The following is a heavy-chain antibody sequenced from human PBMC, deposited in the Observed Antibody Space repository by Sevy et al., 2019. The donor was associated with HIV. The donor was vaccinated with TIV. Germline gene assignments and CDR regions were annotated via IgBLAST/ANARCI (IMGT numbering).Heavy chain of an antibody. CDR1: GGSISSYY. V-gene: IGHV4-59*01. CDR2: IYYSGST. CDR3: ARLTQYYYDSSGYSYYYYGMDV. D-gene: IGHD3-22*01. Sequence: SETLSLTCTVSGGSISSYYWSWIRQPPGKGLEWIGYIYYSGSTNYNPSLKSRVTISVDTSKNQFSLKLGSVTAADTAVYYCARLTQYYYDSSGYSYYYYGMDVWGQGTTVTVSS. J-gene: IGHJ6*02.